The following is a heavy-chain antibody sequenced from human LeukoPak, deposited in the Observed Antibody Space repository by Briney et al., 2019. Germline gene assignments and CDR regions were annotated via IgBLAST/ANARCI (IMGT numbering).Heavy chain of an antibody. Sequence: ASVKVSCKASGYTFTGYYIHWVRQAPGQGLEWMGWINPNSGGTNYAQKFQGRVTMTRDTSISTVYMELSRLRSDDTALYYCARERRPHSYGSFIGDYWGQGTLVTVSS. J-gene: IGHJ4*02. CDR3: ARERRPHSYGSFIGDY. CDR1: GYTFTGYY. V-gene: IGHV1-2*02. D-gene: IGHD5-18*01. CDR2: INPNSGGT.